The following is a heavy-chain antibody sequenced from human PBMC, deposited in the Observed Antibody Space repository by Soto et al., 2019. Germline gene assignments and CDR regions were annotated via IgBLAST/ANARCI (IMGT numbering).Heavy chain of an antibody. J-gene: IGHJ6*03. D-gene: IGHD3-10*01. Sequence: GASVKVSCKASGYTFTSYDINWVRQATGQGLKWMGRMNPNSGNTGYAQKFQGRVTMTRSTSISTAYMELSSLRSEDTAVYYCARTVRKLLWFGELINYYYYYMDVWGKGTTVTVSS. CDR2: MNPNSGNT. CDR3: ARTVRKLLWFGELINYYYYYMDV. V-gene: IGHV1-8*01. CDR1: GYTFTSYD.